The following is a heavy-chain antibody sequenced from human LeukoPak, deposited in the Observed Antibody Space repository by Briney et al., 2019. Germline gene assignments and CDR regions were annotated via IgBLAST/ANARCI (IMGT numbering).Heavy chain of an antibody. D-gene: IGHD3-22*01. CDR2: ISAYNGNT. Sequence: ASVKVSCKASGYTFTSYGISWVRQAPGQGLEWMGWISAYNGNTNYAQKLQGRVTMTTDTSTSTVYMELRSLRSDDTAMYYCARDHAYSDSSGDYWGQGTLVTVSS. CDR3: ARDHAYSDSSGDY. J-gene: IGHJ4*02. CDR1: GYTFTSYG. V-gene: IGHV1-18*01.